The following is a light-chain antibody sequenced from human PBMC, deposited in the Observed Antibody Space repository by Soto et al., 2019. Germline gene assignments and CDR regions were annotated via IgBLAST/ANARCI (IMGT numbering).Light chain of an antibody. CDR1: QSLSSNY. J-gene: IGKJ1*01. CDR3: QQYDTFPRT. Sequence: EIVLTQSPGTLSLSPGDRATLSCRASQSLSSNYLAWYQQKRGQAPRLLIYGASNRATDIPDRFSGSGSGTAFALTITRPEPADFAVYFCQQYDTFPRTFGQGTKVEIQ. V-gene: IGKV3-20*01. CDR2: GAS.